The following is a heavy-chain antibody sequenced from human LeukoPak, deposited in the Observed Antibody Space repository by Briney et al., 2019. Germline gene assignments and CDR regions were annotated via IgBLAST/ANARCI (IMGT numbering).Heavy chain of an antibody. D-gene: IGHD2-21*02. J-gene: IGHJ1*01. Sequence: SQTLSLTCTVSGGSISSGSYYWSWIRQPAGKGLEWIGRIYTSGSTNYNPSLKSRVTISVDTSKNQFSLKLSSVTAADTAVYYCARGPRCGGDCYSLQHWGQGTLVTVSS. CDR3: ARGPRCGGDCYSLQH. CDR2: IYTSGST. CDR1: GGSISSGSYY. V-gene: IGHV4-61*02.